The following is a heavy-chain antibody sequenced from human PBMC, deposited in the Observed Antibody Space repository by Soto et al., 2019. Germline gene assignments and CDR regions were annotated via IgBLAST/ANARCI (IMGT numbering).Heavy chain of an antibody. V-gene: IGHV3-23*01. CDR3: AKDSADSSGYYMGGFDY. CDR1: GFTFSSYA. Sequence: GGSLRLSCAASGFTFSSYAMSWVRQAPGKGLEWVSAISGSGGSTYYADSVKGRFTISRDNSKNTLYLQMNSLRAEDTAVYYCAKDSADSSGYYMGGFDYWVQGTLVTVSS. CDR2: ISGSGGST. J-gene: IGHJ4*02. D-gene: IGHD3-22*01.